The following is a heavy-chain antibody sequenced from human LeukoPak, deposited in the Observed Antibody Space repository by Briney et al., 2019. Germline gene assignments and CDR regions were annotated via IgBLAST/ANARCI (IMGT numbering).Heavy chain of an antibody. Sequence: GGSLRLSCAASGFTFSSYSMNWVRQAPGKGLEWVSSISSSSSYIYYADSVKGRFTISRDNVKNSLYLQMNSLRAEDTAVYYCARGGRYCSSTSCYTRALVDYWGQGTLVTVSS. CDR2: ISSSSSYI. D-gene: IGHD2-2*02. V-gene: IGHV3-21*01. CDR3: ARGGRYCSSTSCYTRALVDY. J-gene: IGHJ4*02. CDR1: GFTFSSYS.